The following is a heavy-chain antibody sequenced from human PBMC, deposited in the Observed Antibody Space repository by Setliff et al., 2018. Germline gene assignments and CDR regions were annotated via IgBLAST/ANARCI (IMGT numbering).Heavy chain of an antibody. J-gene: IGHJ3*02. D-gene: IGHD1-1*01. CDR3: ATPRSGTIDAFDI. CDR1: GYTFTSYD. V-gene: IGHV1-8*02. Sequence: ASVNVSYKASGYTFTSYDINWVRQATGQGLELMGWMNPNSGNTGYAQHFQGRVTMTRNPSIRTAYMAPSSLRSEDTAFYYCATPRSGTIDAFDIWGQGTMVTVSS. CDR2: MNPNSGNT.